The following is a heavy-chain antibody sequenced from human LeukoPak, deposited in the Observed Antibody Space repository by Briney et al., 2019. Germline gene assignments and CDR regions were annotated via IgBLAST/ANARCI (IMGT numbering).Heavy chain of an antibody. CDR3: AKEPRHCGGDCFSLLDY. D-gene: IGHD2-21*02. CDR2: ITGSGDYT. CDR1: GFTFSSYS. J-gene: IGHJ4*02. Sequence: PGGSLRLSRAASGFTFSSYSMSWVRQAPGKGLEWVSLITGSGDYTYYADSVKGRFTISRDNSKNTLYLQMNSLRAEDTAVFYCAKEPRHCGGDCFSLLDYWGQGTLVTVSS. V-gene: IGHV3-23*01.